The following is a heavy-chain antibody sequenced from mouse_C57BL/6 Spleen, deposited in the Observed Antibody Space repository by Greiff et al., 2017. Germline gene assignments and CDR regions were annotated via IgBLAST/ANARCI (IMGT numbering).Heavy chain of an antibody. D-gene: IGHD4-1*01. Sequence: QVQLQQSGAELVKPGASVKISCKASGYAFSSYWMNWVKQRPGRGLEWIGQIYPGDGDTNYNGKFKGKATLTADKSSSTAYMQLSSLTSEDSAVYFCARGNWDGLFAYWGQRTLVTVSA. CDR1: GYAFSSYW. V-gene: IGHV1-80*01. J-gene: IGHJ3*01. CDR3: ARGNWDGLFAY. CDR2: IYPGDGDT.